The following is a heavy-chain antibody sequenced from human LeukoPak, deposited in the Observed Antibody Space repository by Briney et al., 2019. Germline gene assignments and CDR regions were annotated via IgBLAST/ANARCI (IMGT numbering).Heavy chain of an antibody. CDR3: ARRGDYGDYPFDY. CDR2: IYHSGST. Sequence: PSETLSLTCAVSGGSMTISNWWRWVRQPPGKGLEWIGEIYHSGSTNYNPSLKSRVTISVDKSKNQFSLKVRSVTAADTAVYYCARRGDYGDYPFDYWGQGTLVTVSS. D-gene: IGHD4-17*01. V-gene: IGHV4-4*02. CDR1: GGSMTISNW. J-gene: IGHJ4*02.